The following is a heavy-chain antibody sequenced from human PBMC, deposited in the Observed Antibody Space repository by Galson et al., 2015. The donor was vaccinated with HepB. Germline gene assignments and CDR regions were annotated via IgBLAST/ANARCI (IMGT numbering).Heavy chain of an antibody. CDR1: GFTVSTNY. V-gene: IGHV3-53*01. CDR2: MYSDGST. Sequence: SLRLSCAASGFTVSTNYISWVRQAPGKGLEWVSVMYSDGSTYYADSVKGRFTISRDNSKNTLSLQMNSLRAEDTAVYYCAREMVRGVISGVWGQGTTVTVSS. CDR3: AREMVRGVISGV. D-gene: IGHD3-10*01. J-gene: IGHJ6*02.